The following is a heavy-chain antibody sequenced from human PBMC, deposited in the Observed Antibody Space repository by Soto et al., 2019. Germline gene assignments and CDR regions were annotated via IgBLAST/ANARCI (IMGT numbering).Heavy chain of an antibody. J-gene: IGHJ2*01. D-gene: IGHD3-3*01. CDR3: ARDLIFFQAEDGIRDARSVSAFLLNRSSDL. CDR2: ISSNGGST. V-gene: IGHV3-64*04. Sequence: GKGLEYVSAISSNGGSTYYADSVKGRFTISRDNSKNTLYLQMNSLRAEVTAVYYCARDLIFFQAEDGIRDARSVSAFLLNRSSDL.